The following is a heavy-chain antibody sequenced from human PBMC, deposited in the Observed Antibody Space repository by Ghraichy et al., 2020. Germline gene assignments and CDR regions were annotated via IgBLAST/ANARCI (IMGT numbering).Heavy chain of an antibody. J-gene: IGHJ5*02. CDR2: INHSGST. D-gene: IGHD2-8*01. V-gene: IGHV4-34*01. CDR3: ARGSRGHDIVRENWFDP. CDR1: GGSFSGYY. Sequence: SETLSLTCAVYGGSFSGYYWSWIRQPPGKGLEWIGEINHSGSTNYNPSLKSRVTISVDTSKNQFSLKLSSVTAADTAVYYCARGSRGHDIVRENWFDPWGQGTLVTVSS.